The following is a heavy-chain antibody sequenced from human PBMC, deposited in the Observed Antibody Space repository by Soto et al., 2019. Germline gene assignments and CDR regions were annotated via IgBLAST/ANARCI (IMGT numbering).Heavy chain of an antibody. CDR2: ISFDGGDE. CDR3: VKFCGGDCYNY. Sequence: QVQLVESGGGVVQPGRSLRLSCAASGFDFSNHAMHWVRQPPGKAPEWLETISFDGGDEFYADSVKGRFTISRDNSKSTLSLHMNSLRAEDTAVYYCVKFCGGDCYNYWGQGNLVTVSS. V-gene: IGHV3-30-3*02. J-gene: IGHJ4*02. D-gene: IGHD2-21*02. CDR1: GFDFSNHA.